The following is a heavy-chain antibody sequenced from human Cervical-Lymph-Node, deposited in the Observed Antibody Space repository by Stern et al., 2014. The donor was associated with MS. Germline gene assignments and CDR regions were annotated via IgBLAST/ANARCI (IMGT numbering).Heavy chain of an antibody. CDR1: GFTFSSYG. D-gene: IGHD2-2*01. CDR2: ISYDGSNK. CDR3: AKESGYQLLLRFAY. Sequence: VQLVESGGGVVKPGGSLRLSCAASGFTFSSYGMHWVRQAPGKGLEWVAVISYDGSNKYYADSVKGRFTISRDNSKNTLYLQMNSLRAEETAVYYCAKESGYQLLLRFAYWGQGTLVTVSS. V-gene: IGHV3-30*18. J-gene: IGHJ4*02.